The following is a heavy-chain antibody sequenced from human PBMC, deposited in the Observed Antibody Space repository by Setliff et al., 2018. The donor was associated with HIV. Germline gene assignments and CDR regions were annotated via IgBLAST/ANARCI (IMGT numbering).Heavy chain of an antibody. CDR1: GFSFSSYA. J-gene: IGHJ4*02. D-gene: IGHD6-19*01. CDR3: AKSASWDLRGWLH. V-gene: IGHV3-23*01. Sequence: GGSLRLSCAANGFSFSSYAMSWVRQAPGKGLEWVSGIGGSGGSTYYADSVKGRFTMSRDYSKNTIYLQMSSLRAEDSAVYYCAKSASWDLRGWLHWGQGTQVTVSS. CDR2: IGGSGGST.